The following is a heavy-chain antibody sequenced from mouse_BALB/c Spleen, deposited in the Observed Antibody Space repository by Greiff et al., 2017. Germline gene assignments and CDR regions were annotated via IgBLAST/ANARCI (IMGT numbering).Heavy chain of an antibody. J-gene: IGHJ4*01. D-gene: IGHD2-1*01. CDR3: ARSDGNGYAMDY. V-gene: IGHV1-69*02. CDR2: IDPSDSYT. CDR1: GYTFTSYW. Sequence: QVQLQQPGAELVKPGASVKLSCKASGYTFTSYWMHWVKQRPGQGLEWIGEIDPSDSYTNYNQKFKGKATLTVDKSSSTAYMQLSSLTSEDSAVYYCARSDGNGYAMDYWGQGTSVTVSS.